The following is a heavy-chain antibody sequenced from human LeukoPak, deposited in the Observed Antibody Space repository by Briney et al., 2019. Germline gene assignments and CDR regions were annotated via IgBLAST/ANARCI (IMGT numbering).Heavy chain of an antibody. CDR1: GYSFTNYW. CDR2: MYPGDSRT. D-gene: IGHD4-23*01. V-gene: IGHV5-51*01. Sequence: GESLKISCRASGYSFTNYWIGWVRQMPGEGLEWMGIMYPGDSRTKYRPPFQGQVTISVDKSISAAYLQWGSLKASDTAMYYCVTFSGGKDSDFDHWGQGTPVTVSS. CDR3: VTFSGGKDSDFDH. J-gene: IGHJ4*02.